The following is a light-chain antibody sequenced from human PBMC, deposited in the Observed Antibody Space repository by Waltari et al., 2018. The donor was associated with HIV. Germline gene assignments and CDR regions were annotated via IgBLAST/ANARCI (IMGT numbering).Light chain of an antibody. V-gene: IGLV2-14*03. Sequence: QSALTQPASVSGSPGQSITISCTGTSNDVGSSNYVSWHQQHPGEAPKLIIHDVSDRPSGISNRVSGSKSGNTASLTISGLQTEDEADYYCNSYTSTTTRWLFGGGTRLTVL. CDR3: NSYTSTTTRWL. J-gene: IGLJ3*02. CDR2: DVS. CDR1: SNDVGSSNY.